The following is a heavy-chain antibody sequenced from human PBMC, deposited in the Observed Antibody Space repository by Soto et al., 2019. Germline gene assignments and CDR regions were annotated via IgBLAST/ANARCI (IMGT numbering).Heavy chain of an antibody. V-gene: IGHV6-1*01. CDR1: GDSVSSSSAA. J-gene: IGHJ6*02. CDR2: TYYRSKWYN. CDR3: ALQNCSSTSCYTAYYGMDV. Sequence: PSQTLSLTCAISGDSVSSSSAAWNWIRQSPSRGLEWLGRTYYRSKWYNDYAVSVKSRITINPDTSKDQFSLQLNSVTPEDTAVYYCALQNCSSTSCYTAYYGMDVWGQGTTVTSP. D-gene: IGHD2-2*02.